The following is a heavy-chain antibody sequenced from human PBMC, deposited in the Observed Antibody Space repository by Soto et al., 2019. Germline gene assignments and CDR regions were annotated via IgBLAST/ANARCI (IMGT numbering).Heavy chain of an antibody. V-gene: IGHV4-59*01. CDR3: ARNGATPLWFGELSYYFDY. J-gene: IGHJ4*02. CDR2: IYYSGST. Sequence: SETLSLTCTVSGGSISSYYWSWIRQPPGKGLEWIGYIYYSGSTNYNPSLKSRVTISVDTSKNQFSLKLSSVTAADTAVYYCARNGATPLWFGELSYYFDYWGQGTLVTVSS. D-gene: IGHD3-10*01. CDR1: GGSISSYY.